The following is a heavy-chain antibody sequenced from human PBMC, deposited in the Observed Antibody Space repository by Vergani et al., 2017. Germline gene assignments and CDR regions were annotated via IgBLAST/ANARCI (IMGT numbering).Heavy chain of an antibody. J-gene: IGHJ6*02. CDR1: GGSISSSSYY. D-gene: IGHD6-13*01. Sequence: QLQLQESGPGLVKPSETLSLTCTVSGGSISSSSYYWGWIRQPPGKGLEWIGSIYYSGSTYYNPSLKSRVTISVDTSKNQFSLKLSSVTAADTAVYYCASLIAAAGTAYYYGMDVWGQGTTVTVSS. CDR2: IYYSGST. V-gene: IGHV4-39*01. CDR3: ASLIAAAGTAYYYGMDV.